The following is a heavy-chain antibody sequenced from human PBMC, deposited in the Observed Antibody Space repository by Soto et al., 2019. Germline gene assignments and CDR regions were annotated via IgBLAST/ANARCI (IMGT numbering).Heavy chain of an antibody. D-gene: IGHD2-2*01. Sequence: EVQLLESGGGLVRPGGSLRLSCAASGFTFSSYPMKWVRQVPGKGLEWVSTIGGSGTGFNTDYADSVKGRFVISRDNSKYTVYLQMNSLGAAHSTLYYSARFPLYCSTTTFYIDSCGRGTLSTVSS. CDR1: GFTFSSYP. CDR3: ARFPLYCSTTTFYIDS. J-gene: IGHJ4*02. V-gene: IGHV3-23*01. CDR2: IGGSGTGFNT.